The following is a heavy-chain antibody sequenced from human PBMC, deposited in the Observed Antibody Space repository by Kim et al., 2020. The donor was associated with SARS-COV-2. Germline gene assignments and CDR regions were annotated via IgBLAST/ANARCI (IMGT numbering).Heavy chain of an antibody. CDR1: GFTFSDYY. V-gene: IGHV3-11*01. CDR3: ARRPEIRRDLDY. D-gene: IGHD4-17*01. Sequence: GGSLRLSCAASGFTFSDYYMSWIRQAPGKGLEWVSYISSSGSTIYYADSVKGQFTISRDNAKNSLYLQMNSLRVEDTAVYYCARRPEIRRDLDYWGQGTLVTVSS. CDR2: ISSSGSTI. J-gene: IGHJ4*02.